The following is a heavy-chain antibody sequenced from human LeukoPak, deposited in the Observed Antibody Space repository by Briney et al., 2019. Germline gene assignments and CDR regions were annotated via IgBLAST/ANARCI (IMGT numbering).Heavy chain of an antibody. CDR3: ARDYGDYGDFDY. V-gene: IGHV3-21*01. CDR1: GFTISSYY. CDR2: IRSSSSST. Sequence: GGSLRLSCAPSGFTISSYYMNWVRQAPGKGLEWVSCIRSSSSSTKYADSVKGRFTISRDTAKNSLYLQINSLRAEDTAVYYCARDYGDYGDFDYWGQGILVTVSS. D-gene: IGHD4-17*01. J-gene: IGHJ4*02.